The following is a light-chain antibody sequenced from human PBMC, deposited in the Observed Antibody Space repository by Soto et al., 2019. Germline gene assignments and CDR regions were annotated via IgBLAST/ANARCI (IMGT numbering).Light chain of an antibody. CDR2: DAS. Sequence: DIQMTQSPSSLSASVGDRVTITCQASQDISNYLNWYQQKPGKAPQLLIYDASNLETVVPPRFSGGGSGTNFTFTTSSLQPEDIATYYCQQYDNLPPFTFGPGTKVDIK. CDR1: QDISNY. CDR3: QQYDNLPPFT. V-gene: IGKV1-33*01. J-gene: IGKJ3*01.